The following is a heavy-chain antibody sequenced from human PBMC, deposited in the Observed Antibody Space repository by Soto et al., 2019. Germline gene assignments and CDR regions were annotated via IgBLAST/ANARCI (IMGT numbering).Heavy chain of an antibody. V-gene: IGHV5-51*01. J-gene: IGHJ4*02. CDR2: IYPSDSDT. D-gene: IGHD1-1*01. CDR1: GYNFAGYW. CDR3: ARGGVSTRTFDY. Sequence: ESLKISCKGSGYNFAGYWIAWVRQMPGKGLELMGIIYPSDSDTRYRPSFQGQVTISADKSISSAYLQWSSLRASDTAMYYGARGGVSTRTFDYWGKGTPVTVSS.